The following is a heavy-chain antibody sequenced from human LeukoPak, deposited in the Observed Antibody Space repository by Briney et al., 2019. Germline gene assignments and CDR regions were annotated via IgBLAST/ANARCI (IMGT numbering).Heavy chain of an antibody. CDR3: ASITMVRGVMTGMDV. CDR1: GYSFTSYW. J-gene: IGHJ6*04. D-gene: IGHD3-10*01. Sequence: GESLKISCKGSGYSFTSYWISWVRQMPGKGLEWMGRIDPSDSYTNYSPSFQGYVTISADKSISTAYLQWSSLKASDTAMYYCASITMVRGVMTGMDVWGKGTTVTVSS. CDR2: IDPSDSYT. V-gene: IGHV5-10-1*01.